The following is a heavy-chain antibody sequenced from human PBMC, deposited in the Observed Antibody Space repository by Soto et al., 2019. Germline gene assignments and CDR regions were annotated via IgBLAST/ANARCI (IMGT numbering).Heavy chain of an antibody. CDR1: GASISSYY. J-gene: IGHJ4*02. V-gene: IGHV4-4*07. D-gene: IGHD6-6*01. CDR3: ARSIAARKYYFDY. Sequence: PSETLSLTCTVSGASISSYYWSWIRQPAGKGLEWVGRFYTSGRTNYNPSLESRVTMSVDTSKNQFSLKVNSVTAADTAVYYCARSIAARKYYFDYWGQGTLVTVSS. CDR2: FYTSGRT.